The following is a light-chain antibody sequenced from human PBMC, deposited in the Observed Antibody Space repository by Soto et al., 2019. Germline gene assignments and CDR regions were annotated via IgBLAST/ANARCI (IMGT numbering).Light chain of an antibody. J-gene: IGLJ3*02. CDR2: DVS. CDR1: SSDIGGSNS. CDR3: SSYSTSGTHVV. Sequence: QSALTQPASVSGSPGQTIIMSCTGTSSDIGGSNSVSWYQQHPDKAPKLILFDVSHRPSKIPDRFSGSKSGNTASLTISGLQADDEADYYCSSYSTSGTHVVFGGGTKVTVL. V-gene: IGLV2-14*01.